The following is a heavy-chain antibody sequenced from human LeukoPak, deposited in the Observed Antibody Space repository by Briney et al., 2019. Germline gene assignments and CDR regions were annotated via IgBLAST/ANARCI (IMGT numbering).Heavy chain of an antibody. D-gene: IGHD3-9*01. J-gene: IGHJ4*02. CDR3: ASGFRYGLY. Sequence: GSSLLPSCAAPGFTFSSYCMHWFRQPPAKRLVWVSRINCYGSSTSYADSVKGRYTISKDNAKNTLYLQMSSLRGEDTAVFYCASGFRYGLYWGEGTLVTVSS. CDR2: INCYGSST. V-gene: IGHV3-74*01. CDR1: GFTFSSYC.